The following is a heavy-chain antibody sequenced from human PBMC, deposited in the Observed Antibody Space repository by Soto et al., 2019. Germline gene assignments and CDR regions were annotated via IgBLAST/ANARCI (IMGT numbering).Heavy chain of an antibody. D-gene: IGHD7-27*01. V-gene: IGHV4-59*08. J-gene: IGHJ4*02. CDR2: IYYSGST. CDR3: ARRWGRTFDY. Sequence: PSETLSLTCAVDGGSFSGYFWSWIRQPPGKGLEWIGYIYYSGSTNYNPSLKSRVTISVDTSKNQFSLKLSSVTAADTAVYYCARRWGRTFDYWGQGTLVTVSS. CDR1: GGSFSGYF.